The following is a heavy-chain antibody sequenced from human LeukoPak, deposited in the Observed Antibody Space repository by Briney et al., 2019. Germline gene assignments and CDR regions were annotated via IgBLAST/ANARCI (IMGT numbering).Heavy chain of an antibody. Sequence: GGSLRLSCAASGFTFSSYAMHWVRQAPGKGLEWVAVISYDGSNKYYADSVKGRFTISRDNSKNTLYLRMNSLRAEDTAVYYCARDPDSYDSSGYHFDYWGQGTLVTVSS. CDR1: GFTFSSYA. V-gene: IGHV3-30-3*01. J-gene: IGHJ4*02. CDR3: ARDPDSYDSSGYHFDY. D-gene: IGHD3-22*01. CDR2: ISYDGSNK.